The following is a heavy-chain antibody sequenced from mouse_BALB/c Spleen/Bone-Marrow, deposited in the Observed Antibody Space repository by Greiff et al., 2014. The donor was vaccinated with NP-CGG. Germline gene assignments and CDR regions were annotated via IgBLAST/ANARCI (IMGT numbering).Heavy chain of an antibody. CDR2: ISSGSSTI. D-gene: IGHD1-1*01. V-gene: IGHV5-17*02. CDR3: ARSGYYGSSPYYAMDY. CDR1: GFTFSSFG. J-gene: IGHJ4*01. Sequence: EVQLVESGGGLVQPGGSRKLSCAASGFTFSSFGMHWVRQAPEKGLEWVAYISSGSSTIYYADTVKGRFTISRDNPKNTLFLRMTSLRSEDTAMYYCARSGYYGSSPYYAMDYWGQGTSVTVSS.